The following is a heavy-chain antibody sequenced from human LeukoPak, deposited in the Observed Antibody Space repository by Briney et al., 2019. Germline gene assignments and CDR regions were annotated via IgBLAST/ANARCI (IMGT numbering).Heavy chain of an antibody. CDR1: GFTFSGYW. CDR3: ARAGQLNY. Sequence: GGSLRLSCVGSGFTFSGYWMNWVRQAPGRGLEWVAKIEEDGSAKYYMDSVKGRFIIYRDNAKNSLYLQMYSLRAEDTAMYYCARAGQLNYWGQGTLVTVSS. D-gene: IGHD6-13*01. CDR2: IEEDGSAK. V-gene: IGHV3-7*03. J-gene: IGHJ4*02.